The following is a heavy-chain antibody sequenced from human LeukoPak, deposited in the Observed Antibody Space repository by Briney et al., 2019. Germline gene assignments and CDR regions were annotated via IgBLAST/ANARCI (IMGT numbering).Heavy chain of an antibody. D-gene: IGHD3-10*01. CDR2: ISDNGRQT. V-gene: IGHV3-64*01. Sequence: PGGSLRLSCAASGFTFGNYAIHWIRQAPGKGLEYVSAISDNGRQTFYANSVKGRFTISRDNSKNTLYLQMGSLRAEDMAVYYCARDGSGSPDYWGQGTLVTVSS. CDR3: ARDGSGSPDY. CDR1: GFTFGNYA. J-gene: IGHJ4*02.